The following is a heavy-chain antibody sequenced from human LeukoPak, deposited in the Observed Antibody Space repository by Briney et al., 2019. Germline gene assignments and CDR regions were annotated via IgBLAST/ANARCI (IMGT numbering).Heavy chain of an antibody. J-gene: IGHJ6*03. CDR3: ARRWNYGRNYYIDV. CDR2: INDSGTI. Sequence: FEDLFPTWACYGGVLRPYFWGWVRPFPGEGLELIGEINDSGTINYNPSLMSRVTISLDKSKNQFSLRLSSATAADTAVYYCARRWNYGRNYYIDVWGKGATVSVSS. V-gene: IGHV4-34*01. D-gene: IGHD1-7*01. CDR1: GGVLRPYF.